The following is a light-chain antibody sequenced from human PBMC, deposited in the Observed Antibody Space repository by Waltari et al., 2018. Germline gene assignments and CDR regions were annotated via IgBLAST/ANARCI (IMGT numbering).Light chain of an antibody. Sequence: QSALTQPRSVSGSPGQSVTISCPGTSSDVGGYNYVSWYQQHPGKAPKLMIYDVSKRPSGVPDRFSDSKSGNTASLTISGLQAEDEADYYCCSYAGSYTLYVFGTGTKVTVL. CDR2: DVS. J-gene: IGLJ1*01. V-gene: IGLV2-11*01. CDR1: SSDVGGYNY. CDR3: CSYAGSYTLYV.